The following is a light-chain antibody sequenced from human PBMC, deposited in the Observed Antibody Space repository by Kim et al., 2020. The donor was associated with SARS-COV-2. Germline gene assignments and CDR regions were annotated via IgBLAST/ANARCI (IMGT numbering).Light chain of an antibody. CDR1: SIGSNS. Sequence: VKAARLTGGGNSIGSNSVRWYQQKPGLAPVLVIYYDSDRPSGIPERFSGSNSGNTASLTISRVEAGDEADYYCQVWDSSSDHLVVFGGGTQLTVL. J-gene: IGLJ2*01. CDR2: YDS. CDR3: QVWDSSSDHLVV. V-gene: IGLV3-21*04.